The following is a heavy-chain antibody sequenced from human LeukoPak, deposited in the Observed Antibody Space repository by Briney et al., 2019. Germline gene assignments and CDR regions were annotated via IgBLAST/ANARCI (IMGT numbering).Heavy chain of an antibody. CDR3: AREASQKGAHYMDV. CDR2: INHSGST. CDR1: GGSFSGYY. J-gene: IGHJ6*03. Sequence: SETLSLTCAVYGGSFSGYYWSWIRQPPGKGLEWIGEINHSGSTNYNPSLKSRVTISVDTSKNQFSLKLSSVTAADTAVYYCAREASQKGAHYMDVWGKGTTVTISS. V-gene: IGHV4-34*01. D-gene: IGHD3-16*01.